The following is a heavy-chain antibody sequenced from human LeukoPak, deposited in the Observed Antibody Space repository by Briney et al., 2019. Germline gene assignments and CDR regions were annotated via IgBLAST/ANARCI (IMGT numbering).Heavy chain of an antibody. V-gene: IGHV1-8*01. CDR1: GYTFTSYD. CDR2: MNPNSGNT. Sequence: ASVKVSCKASGYTFTSYDINWVRQATGQGLEWMGWMNPNSGNTGYAQKLQGRVTMTGNTSISTAYMELSSLRSEDTAVYYCAREYCSGGSCYSEPYYYYGMDVWGQGTTVTVSS. D-gene: IGHD2-15*01. CDR3: AREYCSGGSCYSEPYYYYGMDV. J-gene: IGHJ6*02.